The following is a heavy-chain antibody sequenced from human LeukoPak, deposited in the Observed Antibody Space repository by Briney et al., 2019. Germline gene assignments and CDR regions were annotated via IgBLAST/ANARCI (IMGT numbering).Heavy chain of an antibody. Sequence: GGSLRLSCAASGFTFSTCAMSWVRQAPGKGLEWVSGISGTTSGTYYADSVKGRFTISRDNSKNTLLLQVNSLRAEDTAVYYCAKVRTYFYHGLDVWGQGTTVTVSS. V-gene: IGHV3-23*01. CDR1: GFTFSTCA. J-gene: IGHJ6*02. CDR2: ISGTTSGT. D-gene: IGHD1-14*01. CDR3: AKVRTYFYHGLDV.